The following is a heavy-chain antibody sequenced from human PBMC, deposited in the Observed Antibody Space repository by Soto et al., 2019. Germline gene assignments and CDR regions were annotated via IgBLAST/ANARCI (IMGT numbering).Heavy chain of an antibody. Sequence: GGSLRLSCAASGFTFSSYAMSWVRQAPGKGLEWVSAISGSGGSTYYADSVKGRFTISRDNSKNTLYLQMNSLRAEDTAVYYCAKDKYDSSGYYWSHFDYWGQGTLVTVSS. D-gene: IGHD3-22*01. CDR2: ISGSGGST. CDR3: AKDKYDSSGYYWSHFDY. J-gene: IGHJ4*02. V-gene: IGHV3-23*01. CDR1: GFTFSSYA.